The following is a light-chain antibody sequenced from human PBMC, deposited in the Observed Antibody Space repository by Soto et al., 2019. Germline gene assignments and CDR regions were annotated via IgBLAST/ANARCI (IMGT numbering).Light chain of an antibody. V-gene: IGKV3-15*01. J-gene: IGKJ4*01. CDR2: GTS. CDR3: QQYGSSALS. Sequence: EIVMTQSPATLSVSPGERATLSCRASQSVSSNLVWYQQKPGQAPRLLIYGTSTRATGIPARFSGSGSGTEFTLTISRLEPEDFAVYYCQQYGSSALSFGGGTKVDIK. CDR1: QSVSSN.